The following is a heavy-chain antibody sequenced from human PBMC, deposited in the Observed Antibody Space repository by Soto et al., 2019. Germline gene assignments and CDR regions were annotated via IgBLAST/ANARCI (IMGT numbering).Heavy chain of an antibody. CDR2: ISSSSSYI. J-gene: IGHJ4*02. Sequence: EVQLVESGGGLVKPGGSLRLSCAASGFTFSSYSMNWVRQAPGKGLEWVSSISSSSSYIYYADSVKGRFTISRDNAKNSQYLQMNSLRAEDTAVYYCARPPNYYDSSGYYGYWGQGTLVTVSS. CDR3: ARPPNYYDSSGYYGY. D-gene: IGHD3-22*01. CDR1: GFTFSSYS. V-gene: IGHV3-21*01.